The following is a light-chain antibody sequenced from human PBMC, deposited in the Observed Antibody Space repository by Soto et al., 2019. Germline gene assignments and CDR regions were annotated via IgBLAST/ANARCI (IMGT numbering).Light chain of an antibody. CDR3: QQYSSSLFT. J-gene: IGKJ3*01. V-gene: IGKV3-20*01. CDR2: GAS. CDR1: QSVSSSY. Sequence: EIVLTQSPGTLSLSSGERATLPCRASQSVSSSYLAWYQQKPGQAPRLLIYGASSRATGIPDRFSGSGSGTDFTLTISRLEPEDFALYYCQQYSSSLFTFGPGTKVDIK.